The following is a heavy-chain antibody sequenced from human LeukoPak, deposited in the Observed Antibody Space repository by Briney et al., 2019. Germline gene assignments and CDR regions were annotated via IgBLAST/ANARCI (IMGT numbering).Heavy chain of an antibody. CDR2: INHSGST. J-gene: IGHJ3*02. CDR3: ARSNYVWGSYRPRQSDAFDI. V-gene: IGHV4-34*01. CDR1: GVSFSGYY. D-gene: IGHD3-16*02. Sequence: SETLSLTCAVYGVSFSGYYWSWIRQPPGKGLEWIGEINHSGSTNYNPSLKSRVTMSVDTSKNQFSLKLSSVTAADTAVYYCARSNYVWGSYRPRQSDAFDIWGQGTMVTVSS.